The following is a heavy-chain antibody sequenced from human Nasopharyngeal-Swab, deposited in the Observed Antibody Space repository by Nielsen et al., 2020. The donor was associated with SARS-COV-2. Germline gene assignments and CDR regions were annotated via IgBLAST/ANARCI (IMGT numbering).Heavy chain of an antibody. D-gene: IGHD1-26*01. CDR1: GYTLTELS. Sequence: ASVKVSCKVSGYTLTELSMHWVRQAPGKGLEWVGGFDPEDGETIYAQKFQGRVTMTEDTSTDTAYMELSSLTSEDTAVYYCTTVAGSYCRFDYWGQGTLVTVSS. J-gene: IGHJ4*02. CDR3: TTVAGSYCRFDY. CDR2: FDPEDGET. V-gene: IGHV1-24*01.